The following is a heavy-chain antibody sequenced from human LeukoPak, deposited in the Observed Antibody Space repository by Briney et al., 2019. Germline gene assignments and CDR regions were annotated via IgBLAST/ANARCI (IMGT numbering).Heavy chain of an antibody. V-gene: IGHV1-2*02. Sequence: ASVKVSCKASGYTFTGYYMHWVRQAPGQGLEWMGWINPNSGGTNYVQKLQGRITMTKDTSTNTVYMELRSLRSDDTAVYYCARDVGGISTVRGVVIPPSLDYWGQGTLITVSS. D-gene: IGHD3-10*01. CDR3: ARDVGGISTVRGVVIPPSLDY. CDR1: GYTFTGYY. CDR2: INPNSGGT. J-gene: IGHJ4*02.